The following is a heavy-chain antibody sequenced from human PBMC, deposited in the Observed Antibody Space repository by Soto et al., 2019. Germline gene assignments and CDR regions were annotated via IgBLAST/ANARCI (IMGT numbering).Heavy chain of an antibody. CDR3: ARSSGDCGGDCYSGYFDY. D-gene: IGHD2-21*02. J-gene: IGHJ4*02. V-gene: IGHV3-30-3*01. Sequence: GGSLRLSCAASGFTFSSYAMHWVRQAPGKGLEWVAVISYDGSNKYYADSVKGRFTISRDNSKNTLYLQMNSLRAEDTAVYYCARSSGDCGGDCYSGYFDYWGQGTLVTVSS. CDR2: ISYDGSNK. CDR1: GFTFSSYA.